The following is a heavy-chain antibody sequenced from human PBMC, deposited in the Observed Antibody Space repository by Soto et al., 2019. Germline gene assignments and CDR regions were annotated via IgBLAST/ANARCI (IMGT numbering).Heavy chain of an antibody. Sequence: QVQLVESGGGVVQPGRSLRLSCAASAFTFRSYTMHWVRQAPGKGLEWLATISYDGSKTNYADSVRGRFTISRDNSKSTLFLQMGSLRPEDTAVYSCARDRDSSYFPPPYYFDSWGQGTLVTVSS. CDR3: ARDRDSSYFPPPYYFDS. J-gene: IGHJ4*02. CDR2: ISYDGSKT. D-gene: IGHD4-4*01. CDR1: AFTFRSYT. V-gene: IGHV3-30*04.